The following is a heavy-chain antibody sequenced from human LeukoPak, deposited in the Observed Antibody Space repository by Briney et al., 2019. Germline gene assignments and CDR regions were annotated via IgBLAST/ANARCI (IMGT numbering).Heavy chain of an antibody. CDR3: ARPASIAVGGPPEYFQH. J-gene: IGHJ1*01. Sequence: GESLKISCKGSGYRFTSYWIGWVRQMPGKGLEWMGIIYPGDSDTRYSPSFQGQVTLSADQSISTASLPWDSPEAPATAMYYCARPASIAVGGPPEYFQHWGQGTLVTVSS. CDR2: IYPGDSDT. V-gene: IGHV5-51*01. D-gene: IGHD6-19*01. CDR1: GYRFTSYW.